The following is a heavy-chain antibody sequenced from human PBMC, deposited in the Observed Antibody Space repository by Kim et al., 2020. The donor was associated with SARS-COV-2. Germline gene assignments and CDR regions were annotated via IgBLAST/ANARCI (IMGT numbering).Heavy chain of an antibody. V-gene: IGHV1-18*01. CDR3: ARGVAEITTGAYYYYGMDV. Sequence: ASVKVSCKASGYTFTSYGISWVRQAPGQGLEWMGWISAYNGNTNYAQKLQGRVTMTTDTSTSTAYMELRSLRSDDTAVYYCARGVAEITTGAYYYYGMDVWGQGTTVTVSS. CDR2: ISAYNGNT. J-gene: IGHJ6*02. CDR1: GYTFTSYG. D-gene: IGHD2-15*01.